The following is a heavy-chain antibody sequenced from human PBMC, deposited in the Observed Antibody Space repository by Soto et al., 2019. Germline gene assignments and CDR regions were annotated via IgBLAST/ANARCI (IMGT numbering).Heavy chain of an antibody. D-gene: IGHD1-26*01. V-gene: IGHV4-59*01. CDR2: IYYSGST. CDR3: ARDARGSYSGYYYYYGMDV. Sequence: SETLSLTCTVSGGSIGSYYWSWIRQPPGKGLEWIGYIYYSGSTNYNPSLKSRVTISVDTSKNQFSPKLSSVTAADTAVYYCARDARGSYSGYYYYYGMDVWGQGTTVTASS. J-gene: IGHJ6*02. CDR1: GGSIGSYY.